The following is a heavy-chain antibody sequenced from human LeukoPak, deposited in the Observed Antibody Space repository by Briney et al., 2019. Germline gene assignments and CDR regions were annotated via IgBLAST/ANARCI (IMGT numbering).Heavy chain of an antibody. Sequence: GGSLRLSCAASGFTFDDYAMHWVRHAPGKGLEWVSGICWIGGSIGYADALKGRFTIARDNAKNTLYMQMNSLRAEDTALYYCAKGAGCDILAGDSFDYWGQGTLVTVSS. D-gene: IGHD3-9*01. J-gene: IGHJ4*02. CDR2: ICWIGGSI. CDR3: AKGAGCDILAGDSFDY. CDR1: GFTFDDYA. V-gene: IGHV3-9*01.